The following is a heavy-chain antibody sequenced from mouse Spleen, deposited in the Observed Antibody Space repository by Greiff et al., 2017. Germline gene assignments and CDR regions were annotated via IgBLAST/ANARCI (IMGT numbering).Heavy chain of an antibody. CDR3: ARGDYYGSSYGWYFDV. D-gene: IGHD1-1*01. Sequence: VQLQQSGAELVKPGASVKMSCKASGYTFTSYWITWVKQRPGQGLEWIGDIYPGSGSTNYNEKFKSKATLTVDTSSSTAYMQLSSLTSEDSAVYYCARGDYYGSSYGWYFDVWGAGTTVTVSS. CDR2: IYPGSGST. J-gene: IGHJ1*01. V-gene: IGHV1-55*01. CDR1: GYTFTSYW.